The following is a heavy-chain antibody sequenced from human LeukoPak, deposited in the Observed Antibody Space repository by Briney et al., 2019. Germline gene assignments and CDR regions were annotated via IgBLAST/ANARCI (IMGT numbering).Heavy chain of an antibody. J-gene: IGHJ4*02. CDR1: GFTFTDYA. V-gene: IGHV3-23*01. CDR2: ISDNGGET. Sequence: GGSLRLSCAASGFTFTDYAMSWVRQAPEKGLEWISTISDNGGETYYADPVKGRFAISRDNSKNTLFLQMNSLRAEDSAVYYCATDRERDPSVYYLVGGQGTLITVSS. D-gene: IGHD3-22*01. CDR3: ATDRERDPSVYYLV.